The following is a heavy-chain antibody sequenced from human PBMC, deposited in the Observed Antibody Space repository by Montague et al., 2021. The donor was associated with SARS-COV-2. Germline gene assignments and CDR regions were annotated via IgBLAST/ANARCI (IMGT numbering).Heavy chain of an antibody. J-gene: IGHJ6*03. Sequence: TLSLTCTVSGGSVSSSNYYWGWIRQPPGKGLEWIGSIHYSGSTYYKPSLKSRVTISLDTSKNQFSLKLNSVTAADTAVYYCSRGDFGVVIIPYYYYMDVWGKGTTVTVSS. D-gene: IGHD3-3*01. CDR2: IHYSGST. CDR1: GGSVSSSNYY. V-gene: IGHV4-39*01. CDR3: SRGDFGVVIIPYYYYMDV.